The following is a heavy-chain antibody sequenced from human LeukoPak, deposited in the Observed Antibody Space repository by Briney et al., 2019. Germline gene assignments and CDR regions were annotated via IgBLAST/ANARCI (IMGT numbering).Heavy chain of an antibody. Sequence: PGGSLRLSCAASGFTFSNYGMHWVRQAPGKGLEWVSSISSRSSYIYYADSLKGRFTISRDNAKKSLYLQMNSLRAEDTAVYYCAGPRGNWYIFDYWGQGTLVTVSS. V-gene: IGHV3-21*01. CDR2: ISSRSSYI. CDR1: GFTFSNYG. D-gene: IGHD1/OR15-1a*01. J-gene: IGHJ4*02. CDR3: AGPRGNWYIFDY.